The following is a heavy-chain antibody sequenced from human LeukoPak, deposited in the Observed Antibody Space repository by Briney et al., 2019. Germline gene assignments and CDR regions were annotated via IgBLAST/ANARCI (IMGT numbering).Heavy chain of an antibody. CDR2: ICGSGGST. J-gene: IGHJ4*02. CDR3: AKDQRPDCSDSRDY. CDR1: GFTFSSYA. D-gene: IGHD3-10*02. V-gene: IGHV3-23*01. Sequence: PGGSLRLSCAASGFTFSSYAMSWVRQAPGKGLEWVSAICGSGGSTYYANSVNGRFTISRDNSKNTLYLQMNSLRAEDTAVYYCAKDQRPDCSDSRDYWGQGTLVTVSS.